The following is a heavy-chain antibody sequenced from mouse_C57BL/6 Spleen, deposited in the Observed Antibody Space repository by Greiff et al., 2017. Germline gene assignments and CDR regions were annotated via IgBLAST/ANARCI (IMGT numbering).Heavy chain of an antibody. CDR1: GFNIKDYY. CDR2: IDPEDGET. D-gene: IGHD1-1*01. J-gene: IGHJ3*01. CDR3: ARNYGSSYGFAY. V-gene: IGHV14-2*01. Sequence: EVQLQQSGAELVKPGASVKLSCTASGFNIKDYYMHWVKQRTEQGLEWIGRIDPEDGETKYAPKFPGKATITADTSSNTAYLQRSSLTSEDTAVYYCARNYGSSYGFAYWGQGTLVTVSA.